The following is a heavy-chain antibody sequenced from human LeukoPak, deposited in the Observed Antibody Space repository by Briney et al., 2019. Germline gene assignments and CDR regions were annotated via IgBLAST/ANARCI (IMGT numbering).Heavy chain of an antibody. J-gene: IGHJ4*02. Sequence: GGSLRLSCSASGFTFSSSAIHWIRQAPGKGLEYVSGISSNGGSTYNADSVKGRFTISRDNSKNTVYLQMSSLRPEDTAPYYCVKRTGLYFDYWGQGTLVTVSS. CDR2: ISSNGGST. D-gene: IGHD1-1*01. CDR3: VKRTGLYFDY. V-gene: IGHV3-64D*09. CDR1: GFTFSSSA.